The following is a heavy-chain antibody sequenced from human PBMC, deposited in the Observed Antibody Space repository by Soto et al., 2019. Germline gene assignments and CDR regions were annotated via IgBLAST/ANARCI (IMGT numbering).Heavy chain of an antibody. J-gene: IGHJ4*02. Sequence: GGSLRLSCTASGSGFSALAMHWIRQPPGKGLEWVAVVFNDESSISYADSVKGRFTISRDNSRNTLYLQMTSLRLEDTALYYCATGAAYYYDTSRYWGQGTLVTVSS. V-gene: IGHV3-30-3*01. CDR2: VFNDESSI. CDR1: GSGFSALA. CDR3: ATGAAYYYDTSRY. D-gene: IGHD3-22*01.